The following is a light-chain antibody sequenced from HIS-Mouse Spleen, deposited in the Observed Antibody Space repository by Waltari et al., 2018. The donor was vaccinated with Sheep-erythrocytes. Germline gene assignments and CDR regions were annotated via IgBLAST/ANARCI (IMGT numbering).Light chain of an antibody. V-gene: IGLV2-11*01. J-gene: IGLJ2*01. Sequence: QSALTQPRSVSGSPGQSVTISCTGTSSDVGGYNYVSWYQQHPGKAPKLMIYDVSKRPSGVHDRFPGSKSGNTASLTISGLQAEDEADYYCCSYAGSYTFVVFGGGTKLTVL. CDR2: DVS. CDR1: SSDVGGYNY. CDR3: CSYAGSYTFVV.